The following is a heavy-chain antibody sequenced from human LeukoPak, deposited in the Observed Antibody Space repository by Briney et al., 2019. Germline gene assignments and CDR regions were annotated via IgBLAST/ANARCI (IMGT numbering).Heavy chain of an antibody. CDR2: IYYSGST. J-gene: IGHJ4*02. Sequence: SETLSLTCTVSGGSISSSSYYWGWLRQPPGKGLEWIGSIYYSGSTYYNPSLKSRVTISVDTSKNQFSLKLSSVTAADTAVYYCARDGIQLWRNPFDYWGQGTLVTVSS. CDR1: GGSISSSSYY. D-gene: IGHD5-18*01. V-gene: IGHV4-39*07. CDR3: ARDGIQLWRNPFDY.